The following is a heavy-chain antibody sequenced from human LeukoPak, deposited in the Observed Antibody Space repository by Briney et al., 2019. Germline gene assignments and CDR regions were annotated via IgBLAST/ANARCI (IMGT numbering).Heavy chain of an antibody. CDR3: ARDTRLYYDSSGYPLPLFDY. J-gene: IGHJ4*02. CDR1: GDSVSSNSAA. Sequence: SQTLSLTCAISGDSVSSNSAAWNWIRQSPSRGLEWLGRTYYRSKWYNDYAVSVKSRITINPGTSKNQFSLQLNSVTPEDTAVYYCARDTRLYYDSSGYPLPLFDYWGQGTLVTVSS. V-gene: IGHV6-1*01. CDR2: TYYRSKWYN. D-gene: IGHD3-22*01.